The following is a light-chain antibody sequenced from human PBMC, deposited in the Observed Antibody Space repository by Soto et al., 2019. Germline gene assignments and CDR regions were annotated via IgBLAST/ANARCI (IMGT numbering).Light chain of an antibody. CDR2: GAF. Sequence: EIVMTQCPATLSVSPRERATLSFRACQIISSNLAWYQPKPGQGPRLLIYGAFTWATGIPPRFSGSGSGRQFTLNIRTMQYKDFSVYYRQQYNNWPSWTLGQGTKVEIK. CDR3: QQYNNWPSWT. V-gene: IGKV3-15*01. J-gene: IGKJ1*01. CDR1: QIISSN.